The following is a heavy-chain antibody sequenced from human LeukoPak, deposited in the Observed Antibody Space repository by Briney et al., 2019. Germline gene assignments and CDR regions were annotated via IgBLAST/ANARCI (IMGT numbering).Heavy chain of an antibody. Sequence: GGSLRLSCGASGFTFSSYSMNWVRQAPGKGLEWVSYISSSSSTIYYADSVKGRFTISRDNAKNSLYLQMNSLRAEDTAVYYCARAFAGAYLNFDYWGQGTLVTVSS. CDR1: GFTFSSYS. CDR3: ARAFAGAYLNFDY. V-gene: IGHV3-48*01. CDR2: ISSSSSTI. J-gene: IGHJ4*02. D-gene: IGHD3-16*01.